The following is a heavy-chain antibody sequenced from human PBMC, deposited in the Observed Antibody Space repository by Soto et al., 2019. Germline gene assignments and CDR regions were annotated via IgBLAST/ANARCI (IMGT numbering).Heavy chain of an antibody. J-gene: IGHJ6*02. V-gene: IGHV1-8*01. CDR1: GYTFTSYD. CDR2: MNPNSGNT. D-gene: IGHD6-6*01. CDR3: ARGRPSSSSSGLSYDYYYGMDV. Sequence: QVQLVQSGAEVKKPGASVKVSCKASGYTFTSYDINWVRQATGQGLEWMGWMNPNSGNTGYAQKFQGRVTMTRNTSISTAYMELSSLRSEDTAVYYCARGRPSSSSSGLSYDYYYGMDVWGQGTTVIVS.